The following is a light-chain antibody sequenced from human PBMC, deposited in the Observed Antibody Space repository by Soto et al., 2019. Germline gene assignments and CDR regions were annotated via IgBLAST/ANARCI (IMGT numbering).Light chain of an antibody. CDR3: QQSYSTTWT. V-gene: IGKV1-39*01. CDR1: QGISTY. Sequence: EIQVTHSPSSLSASVGDRVTITCRASQGISTYLNWYQQKPGKAPKLLIYAASSLQGGVPSRFSGSGSETDFTLTISSLQPEHFATYSCQQSYSTTWTFGQGTKVDIK. CDR2: AAS. J-gene: IGKJ1*01.